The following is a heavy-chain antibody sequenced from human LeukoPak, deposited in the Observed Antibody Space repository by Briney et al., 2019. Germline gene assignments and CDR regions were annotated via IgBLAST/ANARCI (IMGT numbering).Heavy chain of an antibody. Sequence: GGSLRLSCAASGFTFRGYGVHWVRQTPGKGLEWVSAIETDGSATTYADSVEGRFSISRDNAKNILYLQMNSLRVEDTAVYYCARGGGYRLDYWGQGTLVTLSS. V-gene: IGHV3-74*01. D-gene: IGHD6-25*01. CDR3: ARGGGYRLDY. CDR1: GFTFRGYG. CDR2: IETDGSAT. J-gene: IGHJ4*02.